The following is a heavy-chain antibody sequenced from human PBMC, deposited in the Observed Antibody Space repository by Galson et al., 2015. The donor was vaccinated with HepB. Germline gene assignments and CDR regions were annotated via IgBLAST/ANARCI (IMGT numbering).Heavy chain of an antibody. CDR1: GGSISSSSYY. CDR2: IYYSGST. J-gene: IGHJ5*02. D-gene: IGHD2-2*01. CDR3: ARDGRRGSLGYCSSTSCYPVVNWFDP. V-gene: IGHV4-39*07. Sequence: ETLSLTCTVSGGSISSSSYYWGWIRQPPGKGLEWIGSIYYSGSTYYNPSLKSRVTISVDTSKNQFSPKLSSVTAADTAVYYCARDGRRGSLGYCSSTSCYPVVNWFDPWGQGTLVTVSS.